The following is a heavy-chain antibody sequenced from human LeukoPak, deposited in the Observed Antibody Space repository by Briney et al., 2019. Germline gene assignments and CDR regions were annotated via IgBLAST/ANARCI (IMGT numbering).Heavy chain of an antibody. CDR3: ARHLPITGTRLYYFDY. CDR2: IYYSGST. V-gene: IGHV4-59*01. Sequence: PSETLSLTCTASGGSISSYYWSWIRQPPGKGLEWIGYIYYSGSTNYNPSLKSRVTISVDTSKNQFSLKLSSVTAADTAVYYCARHLPITGTRLYYFDYWGQGTLVTVSS. D-gene: IGHD1-20*01. CDR1: GGSISSYY. J-gene: IGHJ4*02.